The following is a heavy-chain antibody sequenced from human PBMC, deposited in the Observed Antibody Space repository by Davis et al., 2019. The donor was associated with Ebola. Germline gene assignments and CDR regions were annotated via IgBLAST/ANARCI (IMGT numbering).Heavy chain of an antibody. J-gene: IGHJ4*02. Sequence: SETLSLTCTVSGGSISSYYWSWIRQLPGKGLEWIGYIYYSGSTNYNPSLKSRVTISVDTSKNQFSLKLSSVTAADSAVYYCARTMIVVASFDYWGQGTLVTVSS. CDR2: IYYSGST. D-gene: IGHD3-22*01. CDR1: GGSISSYY. V-gene: IGHV4-59*08. CDR3: ARTMIVVASFDY.